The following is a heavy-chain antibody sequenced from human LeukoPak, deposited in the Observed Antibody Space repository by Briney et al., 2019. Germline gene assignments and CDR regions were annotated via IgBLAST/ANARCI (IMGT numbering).Heavy chain of an antibody. D-gene: IGHD3-10*01. Sequence: ASVKVSCKASGYTFTGYYMHWVRQAPGQGLEWMGWINPNSGGTNYAQKFQGRFTMTRDTSISTAYMELSRLRSDDTAVYYCARGPYYGSGSYVDYWGQGTLVTVSS. CDR2: INPNSGGT. J-gene: IGHJ4*02. CDR3: ARGPYYGSGSYVDY. V-gene: IGHV1-2*02. CDR1: GYTFTGYY.